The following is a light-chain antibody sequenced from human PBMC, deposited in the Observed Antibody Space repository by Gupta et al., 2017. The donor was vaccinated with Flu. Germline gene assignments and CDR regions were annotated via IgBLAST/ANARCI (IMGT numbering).Light chain of an antibody. CDR1: QSSDSW. V-gene: IGKV1-5*01. Sequence: DSQMTHFPSPLSASVGDRVTIPCRASQSSDSWLAWYQQKPSPSRFSGSGSGTEFTLTISSLQPDDFATYYCQQYRSYPWTFGQGTTVEIQ. J-gene: IGKJ1*01. CDR3: QQYRSYPWT.